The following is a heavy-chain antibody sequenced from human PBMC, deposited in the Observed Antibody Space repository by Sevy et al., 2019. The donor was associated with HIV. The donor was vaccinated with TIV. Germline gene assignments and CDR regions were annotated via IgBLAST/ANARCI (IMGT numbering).Heavy chain of an antibody. CDR1: GFTFSIYW. CDR3: ARAIALADSY. J-gene: IGHJ4*02. Sequence: GGSLRLSCAASGFTFSIYWMTWVRQAPGKGLEWVANIKPDGSKKYYVDSVKGRFTISRDNAENSLYLQMNSLRAEDTAVYYCARAIALADSYWGQGTQVIVSS. D-gene: IGHD6-13*01. V-gene: IGHV3-7*01. CDR2: IKPDGSKK.